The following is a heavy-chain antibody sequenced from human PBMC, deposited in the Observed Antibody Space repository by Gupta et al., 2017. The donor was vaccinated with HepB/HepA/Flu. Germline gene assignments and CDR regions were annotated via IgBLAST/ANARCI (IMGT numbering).Heavy chain of an antibody. Sequence: QVQLVESGGGLVKPGGSLRLSCAASGFTFSDYYMSWIRQAPGKGLEWVSYISSSGSTIYYADSVKGRFTISRDNAKNSLYLQMNSLRAEDTAVYYCAREDYRGYSGYDYYYYGMDVWGQGTTVTVSS. D-gene: IGHD5-12*01. CDR2: ISSSGSTI. CDR1: GFTFSDYY. CDR3: AREDYRGYSGYDYYYYGMDV. V-gene: IGHV3-11*01. J-gene: IGHJ6*02.